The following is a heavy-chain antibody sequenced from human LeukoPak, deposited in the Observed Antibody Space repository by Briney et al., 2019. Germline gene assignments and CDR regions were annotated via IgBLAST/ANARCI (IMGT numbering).Heavy chain of an antibody. J-gene: IGHJ6*03. D-gene: IGHD2-2*01. CDR3: AGTRSTSCYVRCYYYYYYMDV. V-gene: IGHV3-30*04. CDR1: GFTFSNNA. CDR2: ISYDATNK. Sequence: GRSLRLSCAASGFTFSNNAMHWVRQAPGKGLEWVALISYDATNKYYGDSVKGRFTISRDNAKNSLYLQMNSLRAEDTAVYYCAGTRSTSCYVRCYYYYYYMDVWGKGTTVTVSS.